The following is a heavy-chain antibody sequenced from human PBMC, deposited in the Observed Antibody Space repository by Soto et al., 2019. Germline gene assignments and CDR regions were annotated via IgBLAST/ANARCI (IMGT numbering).Heavy chain of an antibody. D-gene: IGHD3-22*01. V-gene: IGHV1-69*13. CDR3: ARVLYYYDSSGFLRQYYFDS. J-gene: IGHJ4*02. Sequence: SVKVSCKASGGTFSSYAISWVRQAPGQGLEWMGGIIPIFGTANYAQKFQGRVTITADESTSTAYMELSSLRSEDTAVYYCARVLYYYDSSGFLRQYYFDSCAQGALETVSS. CDR1: GGTFSSYA. CDR2: IIPIFGTA.